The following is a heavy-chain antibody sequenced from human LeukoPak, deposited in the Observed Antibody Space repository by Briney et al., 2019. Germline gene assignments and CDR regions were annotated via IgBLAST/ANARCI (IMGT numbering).Heavy chain of an antibody. D-gene: IGHD2-21*02. V-gene: IGHV3-30*02. CDR1: GFTFSSYG. J-gene: IGHJ4*02. Sequence: GGSLRLSCAASGFTFSSYGMHWVRQAPGKGLEWVAFIRYDGSNKKYSDSVKGRFTVSRDTSKNTLYLQMNSLRAEDTAVYYCARGVKHIVVVTAQHFFDYWGQGTLVTVSS. CDR2: IRYDGSNK. CDR3: ARGVKHIVVVTAQHFFDY.